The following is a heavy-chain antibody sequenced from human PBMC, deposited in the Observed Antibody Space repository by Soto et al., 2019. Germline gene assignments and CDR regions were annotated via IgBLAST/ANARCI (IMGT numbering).Heavy chain of an antibody. CDR1: GGSVNSGNYY. V-gene: IGHV4-34*03. D-gene: IGHD1-1*01. CDR2: MSHSGGT. J-gene: IGHJ3*02. CDR3: WRVERGTATTVVDAFDI. Sequence: QVQLQQWGAGLLKPSETLSLTCAVFGGSVNSGNYYWSWIRQPPGKGLEWIGEMSHSGGTHFNPSLESRVTISVDTTKNPFCLKMRPVAAPDPGIYYCWRVERGTATTVVDAFDIWGPGTMVTVSS.